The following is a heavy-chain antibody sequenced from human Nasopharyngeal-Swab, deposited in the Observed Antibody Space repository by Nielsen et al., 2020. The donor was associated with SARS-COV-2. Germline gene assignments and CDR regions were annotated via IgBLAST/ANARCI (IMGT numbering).Heavy chain of an antibody. CDR2: IYYSGST. Sequence: LRLSCTVSGGSISSGGYYWSWIRQHPGKGLEWIGYIYYSGSTYYNPSLKSRVTISVDTSKNQFSLKLSSVTAADTAVYYCARDVGYSSGWYNGWFDPWGQGTLVTVSS. J-gene: IGHJ5*02. V-gene: IGHV4-31*03. CDR3: ARDVGYSSGWYNGWFDP. D-gene: IGHD6-19*01. CDR1: GGSISSGGYY.